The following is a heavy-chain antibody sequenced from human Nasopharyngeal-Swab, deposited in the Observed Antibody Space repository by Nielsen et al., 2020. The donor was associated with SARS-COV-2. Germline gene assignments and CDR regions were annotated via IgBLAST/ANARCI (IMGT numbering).Heavy chain of an antibody. D-gene: IGHD2-8*01. J-gene: IGHJ6*02. V-gene: IGHV3-30*18. CDR3: AKDHQLIRNYYYYDMDV. CDR2: ISYDGIKK. Sequence: VRQAPGKGLVWMAVISYDGIKKYYADSVKGRFTLSRDNSKNTLYLQMNSLRTEDTAVYYCAKDHQLIRNYYYYDMDVWGQGTTVTVSS.